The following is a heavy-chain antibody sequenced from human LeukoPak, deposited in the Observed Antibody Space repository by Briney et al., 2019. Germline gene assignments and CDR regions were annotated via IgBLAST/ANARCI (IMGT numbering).Heavy chain of an antibody. Sequence: GGSLRLSCAASGFTFSSYEMNWLRQAPGKGPEWVSYISNSGDSIYYADSVKGRFTISRDNAKNSLYLQMNSLGAEDTAVYFCARYSTGGSYFDCWGQGTLVTVSS. V-gene: IGHV3-48*03. CDR1: GFTFSSYE. J-gene: IGHJ4*02. CDR3: ARYSTGGSYFDC. CDR2: ISNSGDSI. D-gene: IGHD2-15*01.